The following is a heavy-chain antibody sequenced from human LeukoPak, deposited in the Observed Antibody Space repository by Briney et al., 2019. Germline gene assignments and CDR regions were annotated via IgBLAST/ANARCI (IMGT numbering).Heavy chain of an antibody. CDR1: GFTFSSYG. V-gene: IGHV3-30*02. CDR3: AKDRNSVAGTRGLDY. Sequence: GGSLRLSCAASGFTFSSYGMHWVRQAPGKGLEWVAFIQYDGSNKYYADSVKGQSTISRDNSKNTLSLQMNSLRAEDTAVYYCAKDRNSVAGTRGLDYWGQGTLVTVSS. J-gene: IGHJ4*02. CDR2: IQYDGSNK. D-gene: IGHD6-19*01.